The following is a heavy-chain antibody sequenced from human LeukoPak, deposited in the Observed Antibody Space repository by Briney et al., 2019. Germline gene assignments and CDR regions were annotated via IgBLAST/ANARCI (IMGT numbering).Heavy chain of an antibody. CDR1: GFTFSSYA. CDR3: AKDPFHWGTIYFDY. J-gene: IGHJ4*02. V-gene: IGHV3-23*01. D-gene: IGHD7-27*01. CDR2: ISGSGDNT. Sequence: GGSLRLSCAASGFTFSSYAMSWVRQAPGKGLEWVSSISGSGDNTFYADSVKGRFTISRDNSKSTLYLQINSLRAEDTAVYYCAKDPFHWGTIYFDYWGQGTLVTVSS.